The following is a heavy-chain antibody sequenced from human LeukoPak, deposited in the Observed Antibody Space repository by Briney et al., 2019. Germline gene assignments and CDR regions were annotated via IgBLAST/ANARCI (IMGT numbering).Heavy chain of an antibody. Sequence: SETLSLTCTVSGGSISSGGYYWSWIRQPPGKGLEWVGYIYHSGSTYYNPSLKSRVTISVDRSKNQFSLKLSSVTAADTAVYYCARDRKRGGPFDYWGQGTLVTVSS. CDR3: ARDRKRGGPFDY. D-gene: IGHD3-16*01. CDR1: GGSISSGGYY. J-gene: IGHJ4*02. CDR2: IYHSGST. V-gene: IGHV4-30-2*01.